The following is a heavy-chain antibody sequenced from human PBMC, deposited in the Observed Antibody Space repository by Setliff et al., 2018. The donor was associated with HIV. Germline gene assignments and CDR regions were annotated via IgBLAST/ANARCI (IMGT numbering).Heavy chain of an antibody. J-gene: IGHJ4*02. V-gene: IGHV1-69*13. CDR2: IIPIFGTV. CDR3: VCRTVVAGKGLPPDS. D-gene: IGHD6-19*01. CDR1: GGTFSSYA. Sequence: SVKVSCKASGGTFSSYAISWVRQAPGQGLEWMGGIIPIFGTVKYPLKFQGRVTITADDSTSTAYMGLSSLRSEDTAVYYCVCRTVVAGKGLPPDSWGQGTLVTVSS.